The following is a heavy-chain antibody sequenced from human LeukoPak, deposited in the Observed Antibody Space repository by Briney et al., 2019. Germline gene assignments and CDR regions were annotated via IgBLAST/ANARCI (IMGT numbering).Heavy chain of an antibody. D-gene: IGHD6-13*01. J-gene: IGHJ4*02. CDR3: AKMGGGSSCYLYY. V-gene: IGHV3-30*18. CDR1: GFTFSSYG. CDR2: ISYDGSNK. Sequence: GRSLRLSCAASGFTFSSYGMHWVRQAPGKGLEWVAVISYDGSNKYYADSVKGRFTISRDNSKNTLYLQMNSLRAEDTAVYYCAKMGGGSSCYLYYCGQGTLVTVSS.